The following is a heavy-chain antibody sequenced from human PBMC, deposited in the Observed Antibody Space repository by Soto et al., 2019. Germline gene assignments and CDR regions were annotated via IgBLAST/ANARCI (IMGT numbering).Heavy chain of an antibody. Sequence: QVQLVQSGAEVKKPGASVKVSCKASGYTFTSYAMHWVRQAPGQRLEWMGWINAGNGNTKYSQKFQGRVTIIRDTSASTAYMELSSLRSEDTAVYYCARGASPHIDYWGQGTLVTVSS. CDR2: INAGNGNT. CDR3: ARGASPHIDY. J-gene: IGHJ4*02. D-gene: IGHD1-26*01. CDR1: GYTFTSYA. V-gene: IGHV1-3*01.